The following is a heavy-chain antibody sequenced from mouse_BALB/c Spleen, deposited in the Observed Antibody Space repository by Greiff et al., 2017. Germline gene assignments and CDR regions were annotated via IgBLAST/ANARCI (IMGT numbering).Heavy chain of an antibody. CDR3: ARGRSLYYAMDY. J-gene: IGHJ4*01. Sequence: QVQLQQSGAELAKPGASVKMSCKASGYTFTSYWMHWVKQRPGQGLEWIGYINPSTGYTEYNQKFKDKATLTADKSSSTAYMQLSSLTSEDSAVYYCARGRSLYYAMDYWGQGTSVTVSS. CDR1: GYTFTSYW. D-gene: IGHD6-2*01. V-gene: IGHV1-7*01. CDR2: INPSTGYT.